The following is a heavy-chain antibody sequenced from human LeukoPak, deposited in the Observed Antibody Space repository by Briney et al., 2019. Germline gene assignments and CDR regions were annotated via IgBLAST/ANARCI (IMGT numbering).Heavy chain of an antibody. CDR2: IYASGST. V-gene: IGHV4-61*02. CDR1: GGSLSSDSDY. J-gene: IGHJ4*02. CDR3: ARDVAGYYSF. D-gene: IGHD6-19*01. Sequence: PSQTLSLTCTVSGGSLSSDSDYWSWIRQSAGKGLEWIGRIYASGSTNYNPSLKSRVTISVDTSKNQFSLKLSSVTAADTAVYFCARDVAGYYSFWGQGTLVTVSS.